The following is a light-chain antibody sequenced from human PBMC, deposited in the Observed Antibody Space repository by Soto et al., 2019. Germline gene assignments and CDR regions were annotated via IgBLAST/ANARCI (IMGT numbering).Light chain of an antibody. V-gene: IGLV2-23*01. Sequence: QSALTQPASVSGSPGQSITISCTGTSSDVGSNGPVSWYQQHPGKAPTLMIYEASKRPSGVSNRFSGSKSGNTASLTISGLQAEDEADYYCCSHEGRVVFGGGTKLTVL. J-gene: IGLJ2*01. CDR1: SSDVGSNGP. CDR3: CSHEGRVV. CDR2: EAS.